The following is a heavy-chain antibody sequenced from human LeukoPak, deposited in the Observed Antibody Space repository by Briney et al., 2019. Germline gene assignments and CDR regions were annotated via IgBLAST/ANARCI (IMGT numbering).Heavy chain of an antibody. V-gene: IGHV3-53*01. J-gene: IGHJ4*02. D-gene: IGHD3-16*01. CDR3: ASHYG. Sequence: PGGSLRLSCAASAFTFSRYAVHWVRQAPGKGLEWVAGIHMDHRTFYADSVKGRFTISRDNSANTIYLQMNSLRAEDTAIFYCASHYGGGQGTPVTVSS. CDR2: IHMDHRT. CDR1: AFTFSRYA.